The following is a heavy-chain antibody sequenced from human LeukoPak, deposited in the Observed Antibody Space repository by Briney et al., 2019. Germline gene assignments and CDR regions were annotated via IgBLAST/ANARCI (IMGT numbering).Heavy chain of an antibody. D-gene: IGHD6-13*01. Sequence: SETLSLTCTVSGGSISNSIHYWAWIRQPPGKGLEWIGSINYSGTTYYNPSLKSPVTKSVDTSKNQFSLKLTSVTAADTAVYYCARIPVTSAGGTNYFDYWGQGILVIVSS. CDR1: GGSISNSIHY. CDR2: INYSGTT. CDR3: ARIPVTSAGGTNYFDY. J-gene: IGHJ4*02. V-gene: IGHV4-39*07.